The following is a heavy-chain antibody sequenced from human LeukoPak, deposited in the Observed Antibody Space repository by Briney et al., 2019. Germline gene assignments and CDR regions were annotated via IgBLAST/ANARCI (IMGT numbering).Heavy chain of an antibody. D-gene: IGHD3-10*01. CDR1: GFTFSGAW. J-gene: IGHJ1*01. CDR2: INNDGTTT. Sequence: VGSLRLSCAASGFTFSGAWLHWVRQAPGKGLVGVSRINNDGTTTKYADSLKGRFTISRDNAKNTLYLQMNSLRAEDTAVYYCARVSGPGMNEYFHLWGQGTLVTVSS. CDR3: ARVSGPGMNEYFHL. V-gene: IGHV3-74*01.